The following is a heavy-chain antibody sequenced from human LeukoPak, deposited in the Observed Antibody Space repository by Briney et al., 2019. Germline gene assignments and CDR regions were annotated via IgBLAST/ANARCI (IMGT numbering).Heavy chain of an antibody. V-gene: IGHV4-59*01. J-gene: IGHJ4*02. Sequence: SETLSLTCTVSGGSISSYYWSWIRQPPGKGLEWIGYIYYSGSTNYNPSLKSRVTISVDTSKNQFSLKLSSVTAADTAVYYCARDRGGGYSGYDYWGQGTLVTVSS. CDR3: ARDRGGGYSGYDY. CDR2: IYYSGST. D-gene: IGHD5-12*01. CDR1: GGSISSYY.